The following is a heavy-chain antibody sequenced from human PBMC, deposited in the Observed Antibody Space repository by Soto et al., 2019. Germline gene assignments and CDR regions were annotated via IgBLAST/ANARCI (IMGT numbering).Heavy chain of an antibody. CDR3: ARDRRYFYGSGRAGGLDV. D-gene: IGHD3-10*01. J-gene: IGHJ6*02. V-gene: IGHV4-61*01. CDR2: IYYSGST. CDR1: GGSVSSGSYY. Sequence: KPSETLSLTCTVSGGSVSSGSYYWSWIRQPPGKGLAWIGYIYYSGSTNYNPSLKSRVTISIDTSKNQFSLKLSSVTAADTAVYYCARDRRYFYGSGRAGGLDVWGQGTTVTVSS.